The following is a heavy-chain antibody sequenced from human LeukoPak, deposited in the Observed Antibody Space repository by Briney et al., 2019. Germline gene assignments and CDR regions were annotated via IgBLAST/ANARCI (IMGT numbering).Heavy chain of an antibody. CDR2: IGGDGIA. V-gene: IGHV3-69-1*01. J-gene: IGHJ4*02. CDR1: GFTFTDHP. Sequence: GGCLRLSCVASGFTFTDHPMNWVRQAPGKGLEWISYIGGDGIAFYADSVKGRFTASKDDARKSMYLQMNSLRVEDTAVYYCAKDRANWAIDDWGQGTQVTVSS. D-gene: IGHD3-16*01. CDR3: AKDRANWAIDD.